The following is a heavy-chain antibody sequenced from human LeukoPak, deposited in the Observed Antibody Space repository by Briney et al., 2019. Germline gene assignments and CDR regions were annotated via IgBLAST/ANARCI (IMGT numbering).Heavy chain of an antibody. CDR2: IYPGDSDT. CDR1: GYSFTSYW. V-gene: IGHV5-51*01. J-gene: IGHJ4*02. CDR3: ARPYCSSTSCYGYFGY. Sequence: GESLKISCKGSGYSFTSYWIGWVRQMPGKGLEWMGIIYPGDSDTRYSPSFQGQVTISADKSISTAYLQWSSLKASDTATYYCARPYCSSTSCYGYFGYWGQGTLVTVSS. D-gene: IGHD2-2*01.